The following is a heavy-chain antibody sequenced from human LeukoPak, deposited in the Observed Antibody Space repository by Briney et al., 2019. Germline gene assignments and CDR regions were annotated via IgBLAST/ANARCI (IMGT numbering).Heavy chain of an antibody. CDR1: GGSFSGYY. J-gene: IGHJ6*02. Sequence: SETLSLTCAVYGGSFSGYYWSWIRQPPGKGLEWIGEIYHSGSTNYNPSLKSRVTISVDTSKNQFSLKLSSVTAADTAVYYCARGFPAGYRFPQYYYGMDVWGQGTTVTVSS. V-gene: IGHV4-34*01. D-gene: IGHD1-1*01. CDR2: IYHSGST. CDR3: ARGFPAGYRFPQYYYGMDV.